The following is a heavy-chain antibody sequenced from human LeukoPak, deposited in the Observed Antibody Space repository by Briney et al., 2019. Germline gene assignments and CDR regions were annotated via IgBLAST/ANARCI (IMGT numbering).Heavy chain of an antibody. CDR2: IYYSGST. D-gene: IGHD2-8*01. CDR1: GGSISSYY. J-gene: IGHJ6*03. CDR3: ARMQVGYCTNGVCYGDYYYYYMDV. Sequence: SETPSLTCTVSGGSISSYYWSWIRQPPGKGLEWIGYIYYSGSTNYNPSLKSRVTISVDTSKNQFSLKLSSVTAADTAVYYCARMQVGYCTNGVCYGDYYYYYMDVWGKGTTVTVSS. V-gene: IGHV4-59*01.